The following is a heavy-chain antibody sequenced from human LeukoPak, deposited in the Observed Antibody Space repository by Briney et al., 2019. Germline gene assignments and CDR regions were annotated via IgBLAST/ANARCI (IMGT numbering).Heavy chain of an antibody. CDR3: ARVRSDYYDSRDAFDI. D-gene: IGHD3-22*01. CDR2: INSDGSST. Sequence: GGSLRLSCAASGFTFSSYWMHWVRQAPGKGLVWFSRINSDGSSTSYADSVKGRFTISRDNAKNTLYLQMNSLRAEDTAVYYCARVRSDYYDSRDAFDIWGQGTMVTVSS. J-gene: IGHJ3*02. V-gene: IGHV3-74*01. CDR1: GFTFSSYW.